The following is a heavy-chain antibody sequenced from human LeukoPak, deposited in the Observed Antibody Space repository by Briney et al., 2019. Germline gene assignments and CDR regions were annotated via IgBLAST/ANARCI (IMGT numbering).Heavy chain of an antibody. Sequence: ASVKVSCKASGYTFTSYGISWVRQAPGQGLEWMGWISAYSGNTNYAQKLQGRVTMTTDTSTSTAYMELRSLRSDDTAVYYCARVDQYYGSGIKGWFDPWGQGTLVTVSS. V-gene: IGHV1-18*04. J-gene: IGHJ5*02. D-gene: IGHD3-10*01. CDR3: ARVDQYYGSGIKGWFDP. CDR1: GYTFTSYG. CDR2: ISAYSGNT.